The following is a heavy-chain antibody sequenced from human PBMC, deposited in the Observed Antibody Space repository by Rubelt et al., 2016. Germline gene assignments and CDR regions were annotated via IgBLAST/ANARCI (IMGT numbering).Heavy chain of an antibody. CDR1: GYTFTSYG. CDR2: ISAYDGNT. D-gene: IGHD1-1*01. CDR3: ARDQLALYAFDI. Sequence: QVQLVQSGAEVKKPGASVKVSCKASGYTFTSYGISWVRQAPGQGLEWMGWISAYDGNTNYAKKLQGRVTMTTDTSTSTAYMGLRSLRSDDTAVYFCARDQLALYAFDIWGQGTMVTVSS. J-gene: IGHJ3*02. V-gene: IGHV1-18*01.